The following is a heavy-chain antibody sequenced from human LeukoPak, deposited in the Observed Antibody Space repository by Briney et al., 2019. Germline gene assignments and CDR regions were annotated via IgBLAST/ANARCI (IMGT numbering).Heavy chain of an antibody. CDR2: IRYDGSNK. CDR1: GFTFSSYG. Sequence: PGGSLRLSCAASGFTFSSYGMHWVRQAPGKGLEWVAFIRYDGSNKYYADSVKGRLTISRDNSKNTLYLQMNSLRAEDTAVYYCAKDFRASLVRGALDYWGQGTLVTVSS. CDR3: AKDFRASLVRGALDY. J-gene: IGHJ4*02. V-gene: IGHV3-30*02. D-gene: IGHD3-10*01.